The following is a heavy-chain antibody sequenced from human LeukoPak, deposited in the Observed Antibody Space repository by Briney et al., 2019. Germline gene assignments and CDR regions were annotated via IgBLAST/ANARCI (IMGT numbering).Heavy chain of an antibody. D-gene: IGHD6-6*01. CDR2: INPSGGST. V-gene: IGHV1-46*01. Sequence: ASVKVPCKASGYTFTSYYMHWVRQAPGQGLEWMGIINPSGGSTSYAQKFQGRVTMTRDTSTSTVYMELSSLRSEDTAVYYCARVRQQLDGMDVWGQGTTVTVSS. CDR3: ARVRQQLDGMDV. J-gene: IGHJ6*02. CDR1: GYTFTSYY.